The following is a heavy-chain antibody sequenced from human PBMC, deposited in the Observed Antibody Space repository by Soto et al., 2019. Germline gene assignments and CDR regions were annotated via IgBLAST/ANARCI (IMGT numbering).Heavy chain of an antibody. J-gene: IGHJ5*02. V-gene: IGHV4-59*08. D-gene: IGHD3-22*01. CDR3: ARQAQEHLDSRNICYDP. Sequence: QAQLQESGPGLVKPSETLTLTCSVSDGSVTGYSWSWVRQPPGTGLEWIGQLYASGTTTTNPSLNSQFTMSLDTSSNHFSLRLNSVTAADTAVYVCARQAQEHLDSRNICYDPWCQGTLVTVSS. CDR1: DGSVTGYS. CDR2: LYASGTT.